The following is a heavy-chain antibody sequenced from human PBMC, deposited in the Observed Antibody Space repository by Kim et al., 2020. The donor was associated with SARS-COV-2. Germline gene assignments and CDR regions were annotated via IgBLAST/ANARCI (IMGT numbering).Heavy chain of an antibody. J-gene: IGHJ6*02. CDR3: ARGLPVSTFVSYNYGMDV. CDR2: INHSGST. CDR1: GGSFSGYY. V-gene: IGHV4-34*01. Sequence: SETLSLTCAVYGGSFSGYYWSWIRQPPGKGLEWIGEINHSGSTNYNPSLKRRVTISVDTSKNQFSLKLSSVTAADTAVYYCARGLPVSTFVSYNYGMDVWGQGTTVTVSS. D-gene: IGHD4-17*01.